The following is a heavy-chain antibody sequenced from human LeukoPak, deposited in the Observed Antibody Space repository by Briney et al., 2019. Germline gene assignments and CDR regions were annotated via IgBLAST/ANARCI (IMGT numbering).Heavy chain of an antibody. D-gene: IGHD1-26*01. Sequence: SETLSLTCTVSGGSISSYYWSWIRQPPGKGLEWIGYIYYSGSTNYNPSLKSRVIISVDTSKNQFSLKLSSVTAADTAVYYCARVAPKWELALNGMDVWGQGTTVTVSS. CDR1: GGSISSYY. J-gene: IGHJ6*02. CDR2: IYYSGST. V-gene: IGHV4-59*01. CDR3: ARVAPKWELALNGMDV.